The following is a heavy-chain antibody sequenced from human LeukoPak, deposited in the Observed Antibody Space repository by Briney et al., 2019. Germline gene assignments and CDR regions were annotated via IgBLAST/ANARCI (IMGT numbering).Heavy chain of an antibody. CDR3: ARHPPISTGGHYFDS. CDR1: GYSFISYW. CDR2: ISPGDSNT. V-gene: IGHV5-51*01. J-gene: IGHJ4*02. D-gene: IGHD3-16*01. Sequence: GESLKISCDGSGYSFISYWIAWVRQMPGQGLEWMGMISPGDSNTKYSPSFQGQVTISADKSINTAYLQWSSLKASDSALYYCARHPPISTGGHYFDSWGQGTLVTVSS.